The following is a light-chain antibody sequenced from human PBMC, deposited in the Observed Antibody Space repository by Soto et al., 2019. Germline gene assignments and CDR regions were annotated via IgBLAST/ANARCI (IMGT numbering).Light chain of an antibody. CDR3: CFFTGTASQYV. CDR1: SSNIESNY. V-gene: IGLV1-51*01. Sequence: QSVLTQPPSVSAAPGQRVTISCSGSSSNIESNYVSWYQQLPGTAPKLLIYDNYKRPSGIPDRFSGSTSGTSATLAIAGLQTGDEADYYCCFFTGTASQYVFGPGTKVTVL. CDR2: DNY. J-gene: IGLJ1*01.